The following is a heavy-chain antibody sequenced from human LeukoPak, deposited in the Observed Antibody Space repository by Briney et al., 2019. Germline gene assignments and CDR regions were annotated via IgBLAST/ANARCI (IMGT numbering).Heavy chain of an antibody. V-gene: IGHV3-23*01. Sequence: GGSLRLSCAASGFTFNNYGMGWVRQTPGKGLEWVATIGTSGANTYHADSVKGRFTISRDNSKSTLYLQMNSLRAEDTAVYHCAKKSGDHFHFDFWGQGTLVTVSS. CDR3: AKKSGDHFHFDF. CDR1: GFTFNNYG. CDR2: IGTSGANT. D-gene: IGHD2-21*01. J-gene: IGHJ4*02.